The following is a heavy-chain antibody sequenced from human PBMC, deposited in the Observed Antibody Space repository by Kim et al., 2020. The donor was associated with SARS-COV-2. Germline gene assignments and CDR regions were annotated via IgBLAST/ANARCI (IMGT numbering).Heavy chain of an antibody. V-gene: IGHV3-21*01. CDR1: GFTFSSYS. J-gene: IGHJ2*01. D-gene: IGHD3-22*01. CDR3: ARDWLAHYYDSSGLGYFDL. CDR2: ISSSSYI. Sequence: GGSLRLSCAASGFTFSSYSMNWVRQAPGKGLEWVSSISSSSYIYYADSVKGRFTISRDNAKNSLYLQMNSLRAEDTAVYYCARDWLAHYYDSSGLGYFDLWGRGTLVTVSS.